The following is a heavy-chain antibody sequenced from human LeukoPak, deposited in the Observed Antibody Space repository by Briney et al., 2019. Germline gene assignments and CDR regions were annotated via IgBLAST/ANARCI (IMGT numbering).Heavy chain of an antibody. CDR3: ARDRALTTDDY. D-gene: IGHD1-14*01. J-gene: IGHJ4*02. Sequence: GGSLRLSCAASGFTFSDYYMSWIRQAPGKGLEWVSYISSSGSTIYYADSVKGRFTISRDNAKNSLYLQMNSLTVEDTAVYYCARDRALTTDDYWGQGTLVTVSS. CDR1: GFTFSDYY. CDR2: ISSSGSTI. V-gene: IGHV3-11*01.